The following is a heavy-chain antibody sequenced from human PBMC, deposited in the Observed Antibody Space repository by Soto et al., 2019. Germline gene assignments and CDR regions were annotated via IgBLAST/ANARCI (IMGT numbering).Heavy chain of an antibody. CDR2: IGGGGGST. CDR3: AKDQAGRTDY. Sequence: EVQLLESGGGLVQPGGSLRLSCAASGFTFSSYAMNWVRQAPGKGLEWVSAIGGGGGSTYYADSVKGRFTISRDNSKTTVYLPMNSLIAEDTAVYYCAKDQAGRTDYWGQGPLVNVSS. CDR1: GFTFSSYA. V-gene: IGHV3-23*01. J-gene: IGHJ4*02. D-gene: IGHD3-10*01.